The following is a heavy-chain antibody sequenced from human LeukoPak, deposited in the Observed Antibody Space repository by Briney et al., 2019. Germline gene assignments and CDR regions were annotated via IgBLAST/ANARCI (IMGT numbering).Heavy chain of an antibody. D-gene: IGHD6-19*01. CDR3: AKVPLSSSGWDREYYFDY. J-gene: IGHJ4*02. CDR1: GFTFSYA. CDR2: IRSDSSNQ. Sequence: GGSLRLSCAASGFTFSYAMSWVRQAPGKGPEWVAFIRSDSSNQYYAGSVKGRFTISRDNSKNTLYLEMNSLRAEDTAVYYCAKVPLSSSGWDREYYFDYWGQGTLVTVSS. V-gene: IGHV3-30*02.